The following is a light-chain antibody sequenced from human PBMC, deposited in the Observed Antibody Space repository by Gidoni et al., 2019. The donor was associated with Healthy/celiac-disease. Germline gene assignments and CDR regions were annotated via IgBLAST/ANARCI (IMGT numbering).Light chain of an antibody. J-gene: IGKJ4*01. Sequence: EIVLTQSPATLSLSPGDRATLSCRASQSVSSYLAWYQQKPGQAPRLLIYDASNRATGIPARCSGSGAGTDCTLTISSLEPEDFAGYYCQQRSNWLTFGGGTKVEIK. CDR2: DAS. CDR3: QQRSNWLT. CDR1: QSVSSY. V-gene: IGKV3-11*01.